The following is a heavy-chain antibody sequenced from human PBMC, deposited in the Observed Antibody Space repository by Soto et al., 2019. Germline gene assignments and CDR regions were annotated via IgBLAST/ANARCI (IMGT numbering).Heavy chain of an antibody. CDR3: ARDRGIVVVPAAILTFDI. V-gene: IGHV3-23*01. Sequence: GGSLRLSCAASGFTFSSYAMSWVRQAPGKGLEWVSAISGSGGSTYYADSVKGRFTISRDNSKNTLYLQMNSLRAEDTAVYYCARDRGIVVVPAAILTFDIWGQGTMVT. J-gene: IGHJ3*02. CDR1: GFTFSSYA. CDR2: ISGSGGST. D-gene: IGHD2-2*01.